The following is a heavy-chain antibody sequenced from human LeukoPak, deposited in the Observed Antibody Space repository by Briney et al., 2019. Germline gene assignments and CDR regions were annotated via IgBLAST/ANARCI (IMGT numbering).Heavy chain of an antibody. CDR3: ARGEMATTDY. Sequence: SETLSLTCVVSGYSISSDYYWSWIRQPPGKGLEWIGYIYYSGSTNYNPSLKRRVTISLDTSKKQFSLKLNSVTAADTAVYYCARGEMATTDYWGQGTLVTVSS. V-gene: IGHV4-38-2*01. D-gene: IGHD5-24*01. J-gene: IGHJ4*02. CDR1: GYSISSDYY. CDR2: IYYSGST.